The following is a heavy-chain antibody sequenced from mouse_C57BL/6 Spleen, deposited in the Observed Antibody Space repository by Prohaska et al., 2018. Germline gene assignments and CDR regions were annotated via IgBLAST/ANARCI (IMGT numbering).Heavy chain of an antibody. J-gene: IGHJ2*01. V-gene: IGHV1-15*01. CDR2: IAPETGGN. CDR1: GYTFTDYE. CDR3: TRGDYYGSSYV. Sequence: QVQLQQSGAELVRPGASVTLSCKASGYTFTDYEMHWVKQTPVHGLEWIGAIAPETGGNAYNQKFKGKAILTADKSSSTAYMELRSLTSEDSAVYYCTRGDYYGSSYVWGQGTTLTVSS. D-gene: IGHD1-1*01.